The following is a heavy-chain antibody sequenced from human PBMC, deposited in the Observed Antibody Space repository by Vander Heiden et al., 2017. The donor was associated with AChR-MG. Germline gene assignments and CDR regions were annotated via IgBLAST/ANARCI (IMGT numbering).Heavy chain of an antibody. CDR2: ISSSGSYI. Sequence: EVQLVESGGGLVKPGGSLRLPCAGPGFTPSYHSMNWVRRAPGKGLEWVSSISSSGSYIYYADSVKGRFTISRDSANNSLYLQMDSLRVEDTAVYYCARDPWGNFDSWGQGTLVTVSS. V-gene: IGHV3-21*01. CDR3: ARDPWGNFDS. D-gene: IGHD3-16*01. J-gene: IGHJ4*02. CDR1: GFTPSYHS.